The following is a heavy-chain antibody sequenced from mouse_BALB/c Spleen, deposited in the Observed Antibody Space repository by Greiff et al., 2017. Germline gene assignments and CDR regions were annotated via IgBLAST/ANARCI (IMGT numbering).Heavy chain of an antibody. CDR2: ISSGGSYT. D-gene: IGHD2-12*01. J-gene: IGHJ2*01. Sequence: EVQLVESGGGLVKPGGSLKLSCAASGFTFSSYAMSWVRQTPEKRLEWVATISSGGSYTYYPDSVKGRFTISRDNAKNTLYLQMSSLRSEDTAMYYCARRDYIDYWGQGTTLTVSS. V-gene: IGHV5-9-3*01. CDR3: ARRDYIDY. CDR1: GFTFSSYA.